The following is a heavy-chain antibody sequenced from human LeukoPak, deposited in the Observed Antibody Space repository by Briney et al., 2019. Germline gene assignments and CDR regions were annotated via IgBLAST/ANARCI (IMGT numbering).Heavy chain of an antibody. D-gene: IGHD3-22*01. J-gene: IGHJ4*02. CDR1: GFTFSSYA. V-gene: IGHV3-30*04. CDR2: ISYDGSNK. CDR3: ARVAYDSSDYFDY. Sequence: GGSLRLSCAASGFTFSSYAMHWVRQAPGKGLEWVAVISYDGSNKYYADSVKGRFTISRDNSKNTLYLQMNSLRAEDTAVYCCARVAYDSSDYFDYWGQGTLVTVSS.